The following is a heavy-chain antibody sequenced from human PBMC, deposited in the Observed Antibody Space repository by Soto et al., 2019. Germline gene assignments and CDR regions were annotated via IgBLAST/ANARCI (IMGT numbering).Heavy chain of an antibody. CDR2: ISRIVGST. D-gene: IGHD6-6*01. J-gene: IGHJ6*02. V-gene: IGHV3-23*01. CDR3: AKERLDTSTSSYGMDV. CDR1: GLTFSSYA. Sequence: GSLRLSCVASGLTFSSYAMSWVRQSPGQGLAWVSAISRIVGSTYNADSVKCRFTISRDNSQNTLFLQMNSLRVEDTAVYYCAKERLDTSTSSYGMDVWGQGTTVTFSS.